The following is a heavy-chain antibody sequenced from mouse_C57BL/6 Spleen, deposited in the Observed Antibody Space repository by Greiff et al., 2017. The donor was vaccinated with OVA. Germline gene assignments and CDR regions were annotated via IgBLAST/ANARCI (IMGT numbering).Heavy chain of an antibody. J-gene: IGHJ2*01. V-gene: IGHV1-50*01. Sequence: VKLQQPGAELVKPGASVKLSCKASGYTFTSYWMQWVKQRPGQGLEWIGEIDPSDSYTNYNQKFKGKATLTVDTSSSTAYMQLSSLTSEDSAVYYCARRDGSFDYWGQGTTLTVSS. D-gene: IGHD3-3*01. CDR1: GYTFTSYW. CDR2: IDPSDSYT. CDR3: ARRDGSFDY.